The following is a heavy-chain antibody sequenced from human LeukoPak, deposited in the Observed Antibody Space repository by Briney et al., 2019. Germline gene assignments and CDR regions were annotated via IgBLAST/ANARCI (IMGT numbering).Heavy chain of an antibody. J-gene: IGHJ5*02. CDR2: IIPVFGTA. D-gene: IGHD6-6*01. Sequence: GASVKVSCKASGYTFTSYYMHWVRQATGQGLEWMGGIIPVFGTANYAQKFQGRVTITADKSTSTAYMELSSLRSEDTAVYYCARDEGIAARWFDPWGQGTLVTVSS. V-gene: IGHV1-69*06. CDR1: GYTFTSYY. CDR3: ARDEGIAARWFDP.